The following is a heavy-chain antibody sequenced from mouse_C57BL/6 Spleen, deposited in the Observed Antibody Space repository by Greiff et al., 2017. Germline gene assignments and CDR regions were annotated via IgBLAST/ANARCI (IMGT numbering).Heavy chain of an antibody. D-gene: IGHD1-1*01. V-gene: IGHV1-85*01. J-gene: IGHJ2*01. CDR1: GYTFTSYD. Sequence: VQLVESGPELVKPGASVKLSCKASGYTFTSYDINWVKQRPGQGLEWIGWIYPRDGSTKYNEKFKGKATLTVDTSSSTAYMELHSLTSEDSAVYFCARRDSSDYWGQGTTLTVSS. CDR2: IYPRDGST. CDR3: ARRDSSDY.